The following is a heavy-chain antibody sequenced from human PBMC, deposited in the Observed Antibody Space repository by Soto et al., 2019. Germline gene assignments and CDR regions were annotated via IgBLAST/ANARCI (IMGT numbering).Heavy chain of an antibody. V-gene: IGHV3-7*01. CDR3: VREIASRL. Sequence: EVQVVESGGGLVQPGGSLRLSCAASGFTFTSYWMTWVRQAPGRGLEWVANINKDGSEKSYVDSVKGRFTISRDNAKSSLYLQMNRLRAVDTAVYYCVREIASRLWGKGTTVIVSS. CDR2: INKDGSEK. CDR1: GFTFTSYW. D-gene: IGHD2-21*01. J-gene: IGHJ6*04.